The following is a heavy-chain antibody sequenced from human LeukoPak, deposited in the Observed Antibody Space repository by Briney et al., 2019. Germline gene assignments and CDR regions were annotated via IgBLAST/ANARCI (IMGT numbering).Heavy chain of an antibody. CDR1: GYTFTNYF. D-gene: IGHD6-6*01. CDR3: ARGGGARPFLLSYNWFDP. Sequence: ASVKVSCKASGYTFTNYFMHWVRQAPGQGLEWMGIINPSGGSTRYAQKFQGRVTMTRDTSTSTVYMELSSLRSEDTAVYYCARGGGARPFLLSYNWFDPWGQGTLVTVSS. CDR2: INPSGGST. V-gene: IGHV1-46*01. J-gene: IGHJ5*02.